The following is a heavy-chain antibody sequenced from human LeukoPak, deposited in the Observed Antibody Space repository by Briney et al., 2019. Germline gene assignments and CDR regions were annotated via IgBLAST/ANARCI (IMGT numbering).Heavy chain of an antibody. CDR2: ISYSGTT. Sequence: SETLPLTCTVSGGSISSGSYYWGWVRQPPGKGLEWIGSISYSGTTYYNLSLKSRVTLSVDTSKNQFSLKLSSVTAADTALYYCARHLRGGSIWFDYWGQGTLGTVSS. J-gene: IGHJ4*02. CDR3: ARHLRGGSIWFDY. CDR1: GGSISSGSYY. V-gene: IGHV4-39*01. D-gene: IGHD6-13*01.